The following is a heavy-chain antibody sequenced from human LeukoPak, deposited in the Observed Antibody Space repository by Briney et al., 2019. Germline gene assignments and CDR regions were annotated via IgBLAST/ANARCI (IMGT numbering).Heavy chain of an antibody. CDR1: GVSISSYY. V-gene: IGHV4-59*01. J-gene: IGHJ6*03. D-gene: IGHD2/OR15-2a*01. CDR2: THYSGST. CDR3: ARCGSNNRGYHYMDD. Sequence: KASETLSLTCTVSGVSISSYYWSWIRQPPGKGLEWIGYTHYSGSTNYNPSPRSRVTLSVDTSKNQFSLNVSSVTAADTAVYYCARCGSNNRGYHYMDDWGKGTTVTVSS.